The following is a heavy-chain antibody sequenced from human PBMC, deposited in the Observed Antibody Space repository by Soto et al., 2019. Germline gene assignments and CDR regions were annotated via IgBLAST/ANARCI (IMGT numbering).Heavy chain of an antibody. CDR1: GFTVSSNY. Sequence: GGSLRLSCAASGFTVSSNYMSWVRQAPGKGLEWVSVIYSGGSTYYADSVKGRFTISRDNSKNTLYLQMNSLRAEDTAVYYCARDCSSTSCYPSSYYYYYMDVWGKGTTVTVSS. V-gene: IGHV3-66*01. CDR3: ARDCSSTSCYPSSYYYYYMDV. D-gene: IGHD2-2*01. CDR2: IYSGGST. J-gene: IGHJ6*03.